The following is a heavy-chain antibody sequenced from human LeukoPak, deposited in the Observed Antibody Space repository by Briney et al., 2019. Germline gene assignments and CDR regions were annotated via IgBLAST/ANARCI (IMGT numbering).Heavy chain of an antibody. CDR2: MNPNSGNT. V-gene: IGHV1-8*01. D-gene: IGHD6-13*01. CDR3: AVVRAAAGLFDY. Sequence: GASVKVSCKASGYTFTSYDINWVRQATGQGLEWMGWMNPNSGNTGYAQKFQGRVTMTRNTSISTAYIELSSLRSEDTAVYYCAVVRAAAGLFDYWVQGTLVTVSS. J-gene: IGHJ4*02. CDR1: GYTFTSYD.